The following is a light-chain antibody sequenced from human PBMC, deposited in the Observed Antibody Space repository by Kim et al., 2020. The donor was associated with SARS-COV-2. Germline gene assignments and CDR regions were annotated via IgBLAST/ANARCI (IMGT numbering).Light chain of an antibody. CDR3: AAWDDSLNGRV. CDR1: SSNIGSNT. V-gene: IGLV1-44*01. Sequence: QSVLTQPPSASGTPGQRVTISCSGSSSNIGSNTVNWYQQLPGTAPKLLIYSNNQRPSRIPDRFSGSKSGTSASLAISGLQSEDEADYYCAAWDDSLNGRVFCRGSQLAVL. J-gene: IGLJ3*02. CDR2: SNN.